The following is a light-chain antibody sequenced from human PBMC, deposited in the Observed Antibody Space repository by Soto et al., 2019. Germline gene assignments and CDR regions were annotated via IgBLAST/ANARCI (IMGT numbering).Light chain of an antibody. CDR1: QSVRNY. V-gene: IGKV3-11*01. J-gene: IGKJ1*01. CDR2: DAS. Sequence: EIVLTQSPATLSLSPGERATLSCRASQSVRNYLAWYQQKPGQAPRLLIYDASNRATGIPGRFSGSGSGTDFTLTISSLEPEDFADYYCQQRSNWPWKFGQGTKVEIK. CDR3: QQRSNWPWK.